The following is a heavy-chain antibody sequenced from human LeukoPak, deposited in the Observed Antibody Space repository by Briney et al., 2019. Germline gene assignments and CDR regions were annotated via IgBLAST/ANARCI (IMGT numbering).Heavy chain of an antibody. V-gene: IGHV4-30-2*01. J-gene: IGHJ6*03. CDR1: GGSISSGGYY. Sequence: SETLSLTRTVSGGSISSGGYYWSWIRQPPGKGLEWIGYIYHSGSTYYNPSLKSRVTISVDRSKNQFSLKLSSVTAADTAVYYCAREIGRWSGPGVYMDVWGKGTTVTVSS. D-gene: IGHD2-8*01. CDR2: IYHSGST. CDR3: AREIGRWSGPGVYMDV.